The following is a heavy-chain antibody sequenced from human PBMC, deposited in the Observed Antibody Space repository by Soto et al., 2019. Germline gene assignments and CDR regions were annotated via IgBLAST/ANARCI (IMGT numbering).Heavy chain of an antibody. V-gene: IGHV1-18*01. Sequence: GASVKVSCKASGYTFTSYGISWVRQAPGQGLEWMGWISAYNGNTNYAQKLQGRVTMTTDTSTSTAYMELRSLRSDDTAVYYCARVVDRDVLVPAAIVGWFDPWGQGTLVTVSS. CDR2: ISAYNGNT. CDR1: GYTFTSYG. J-gene: IGHJ5*02. CDR3: ARVVDRDVLVPAAIVGWFDP. D-gene: IGHD2-2*01.